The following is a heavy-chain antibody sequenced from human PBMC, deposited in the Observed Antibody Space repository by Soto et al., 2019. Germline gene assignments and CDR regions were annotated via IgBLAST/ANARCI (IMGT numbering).Heavy chain of an antibody. V-gene: IGHV4-34*01. CDR1: GGSFSGYY. CDR2: INHSGST. CDR3: ARGYCSSTSCCEGSYYYYYMDV. D-gene: IGHD2-2*01. J-gene: IGHJ6*03. Sequence: SETLSLTCAVYGGSFSGYYLSWIRQPPGKGLEWIGEINHSGSTNYNPSLKSRVTISVDTSKNQFSLKLSSVTAADTAVYYCARGYCSSTSCCEGSYYYYYMDVWGKGTTVTVSS.